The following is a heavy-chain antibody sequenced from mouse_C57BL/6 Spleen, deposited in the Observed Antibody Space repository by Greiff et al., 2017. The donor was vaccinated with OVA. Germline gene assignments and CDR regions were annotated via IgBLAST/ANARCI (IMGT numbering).Heavy chain of an antibody. J-gene: IGHJ1*03. CDR1: GYTFTSYW. CDR2: IHPNSGST. V-gene: IGHV1-64*01. CDR3: AREGGKGRGYFDV. Sequence: VQLQQPGAELVKPGASVKLSCKASGYTFTSYWMHWVKQRPGQGLEWIGMIHPNSGSTNYNEKFKSKATLTVDKSSSTAYMQLSSLSSEDSAVYYCAREGGKGRGYFDVWGTGTTVTVSS.